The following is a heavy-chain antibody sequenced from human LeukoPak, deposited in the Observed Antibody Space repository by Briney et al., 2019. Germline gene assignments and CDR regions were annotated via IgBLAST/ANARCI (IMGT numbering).Heavy chain of an antibody. V-gene: IGHV3-7*03. J-gene: IGHJ6*02. CDR3: ARSGHCISTSCYSIWRRSLYGMDV. CDR1: GFTFSSYW. D-gene: IGHD2-2*02. Sequence: GGSLRLSCAASGFTFSSYWMSWVRQAPGKGLEWVANIKQDGSEKYYVDSVKGRFTISRDNAKNSLYLQMNSLRAEDTAVYYCARSGHCISTSCYSIWRRSLYGMDVWGQGTTVTVSS. CDR2: IKQDGSEK.